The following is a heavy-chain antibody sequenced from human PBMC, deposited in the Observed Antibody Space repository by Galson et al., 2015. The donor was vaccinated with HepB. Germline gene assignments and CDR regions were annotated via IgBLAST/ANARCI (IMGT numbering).Heavy chain of an antibody. CDR1: GYSFTSYW. V-gene: IGHV5-51*01. D-gene: IGHD2-15*01. Sequence: QSGAEVKKPGESLKISCKGSGYSFTSYWIGWVRQMPGKGLEWMGIIYPGDSDTRYSPSFQGQVTISADKSISTAYLQWSSLKASDTAMYYCAKPGKRYCSGGSCGTDAFDIWGQGTMLTVSS. CDR3: AKPGKRYCSGGSCGTDAFDI. J-gene: IGHJ3*02. CDR2: IYPGDSDT.